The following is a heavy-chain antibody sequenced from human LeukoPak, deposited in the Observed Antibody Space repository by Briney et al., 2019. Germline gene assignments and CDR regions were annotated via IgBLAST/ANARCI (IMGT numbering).Heavy chain of an antibody. Sequence: SQTLSLTCAISGDSVSSKSSAWNWIRQSPSRGLESLERTYYRSKWNNHYAVSVKSRITINADTSKNQFSLQLNSVTPEDTAVYYCARNSADLDYWGRGILVTVSS. D-gene: IGHD1-26*01. CDR2: TYYRSKWNN. V-gene: IGHV6-1*01. CDR1: GDSVSSKSSA. CDR3: ARNSADLDY. J-gene: IGHJ4*02.